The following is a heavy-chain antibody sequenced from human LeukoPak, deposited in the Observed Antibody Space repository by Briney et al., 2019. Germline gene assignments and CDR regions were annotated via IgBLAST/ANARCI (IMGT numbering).Heavy chain of an antibody. D-gene: IGHD3-9*01. CDR1: GGSIYISSYY. CDR2: IYYSGST. CDR3: ARGILYYDILTGYLLYYFDY. J-gene: IGHJ4*02. Sequence: PSETLSLTCTVSGGSIYISSYYWVWIRQPPGKGLEWIGSIYYSGSTYYNPSLKSRVTISVDTSKNQFSLKLNSVTAADTAVYYCARGILYYDILTGYLLYYFDYWGQGTLVTVSS. V-gene: IGHV4-39*01.